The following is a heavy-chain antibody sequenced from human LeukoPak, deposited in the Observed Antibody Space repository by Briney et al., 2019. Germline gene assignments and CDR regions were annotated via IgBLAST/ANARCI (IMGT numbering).Heavy chain of an antibody. Sequence: ASVKVSCKASGYTFTGYYMHWVRQAPGQGLEWMGWINPNSGGTNYAQKFQGRVTMTRDTSISTAYMELSRLRSDDTAVYYCVRNRGPVVVVAATHRRSYGMDVWGQGTTVTVSS. CDR3: VRNRGPVVVVAATHRRSYGMDV. J-gene: IGHJ6*02. CDR2: INPNSGGT. V-gene: IGHV1-2*02. D-gene: IGHD2-15*01. CDR1: GYTFTGYY.